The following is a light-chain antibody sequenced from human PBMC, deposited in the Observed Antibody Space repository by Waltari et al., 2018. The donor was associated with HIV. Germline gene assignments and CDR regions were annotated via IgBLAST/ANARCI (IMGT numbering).Light chain of an antibody. CDR3: TSCTLTSTYV. CDR2: AVS. Sequence: QSALTQPASVSGSPGQSLTISATGTRSAIGSYHCVSWYRHYPGKAPQLLIYAVSNRPSGVSDRFSGSKSGNTASLTISGLQAEDEADYYCTSCTLTSTYVFGSATKVTVL. J-gene: IGLJ1*01. CDR1: RSAIGSYHC. V-gene: IGLV2-14*01.